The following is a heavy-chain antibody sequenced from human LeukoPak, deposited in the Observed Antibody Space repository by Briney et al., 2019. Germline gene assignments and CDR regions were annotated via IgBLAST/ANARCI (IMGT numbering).Heavy chain of an antibody. CDR1: GFTFSSYA. D-gene: IGHD3-3*01. CDR3: AKGLREYDFWSGYAT. J-gene: IGHJ5*02. V-gene: IGHV3-23*01. Sequence: PGGSLRLSCAASGFTFSSYAMMWVRQAPGKGLDWASTISVSGGSPNYADSVKGRFTISRDNSKNTLFLQMNSLRAEDTALYYCAKGLREYDFWSGYATWGEGTLVTVSS. CDR2: ISVSGGSP.